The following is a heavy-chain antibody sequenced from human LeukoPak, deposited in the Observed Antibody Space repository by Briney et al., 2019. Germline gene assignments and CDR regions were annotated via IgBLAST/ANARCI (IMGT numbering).Heavy chain of an antibody. V-gene: IGHV4-34*01. CDR3: ARKNRSRLWRTGWYFDL. D-gene: IGHD2-21*01. CDR2: INRSGST. Sequence: SETLSLTCAVYGGSFSGYYWSWIRQPPGKGLEWIGEINRSGSTNYNPSLKSRVTISVDTPKNQFSLKLSSVTAADTAVYYCARKNRSRLWRTGWYFDLWGRGTLVTVSS. CDR1: GGSFSGYY. J-gene: IGHJ2*01.